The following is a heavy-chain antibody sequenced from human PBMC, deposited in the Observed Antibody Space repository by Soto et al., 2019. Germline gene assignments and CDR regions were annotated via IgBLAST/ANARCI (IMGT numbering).Heavy chain of an antibody. V-gene: IGHV3-53*01. J-gene: IGHJ5*02. CDR1: GFTVSSNY. Sequence: GGSLRLSCAASGFTVSSNYMSWVRQAPGKGLEWVSVIYSGGSTYYADSVKGRFTISRDNSKNTLYLQMNSLRAEDTAVYYCARDRFGRDGTSWCFDPWGQGTLVTVSS. CDR2: IYSGGST. D-gene: IGHD2-8*02. CDR3: ARDRFGRDGTSWCFDP.